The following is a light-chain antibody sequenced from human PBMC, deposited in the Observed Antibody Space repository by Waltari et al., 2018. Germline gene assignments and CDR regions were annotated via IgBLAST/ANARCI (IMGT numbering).Light chain of an antibody. CDR2: DVT. CDR1: TNDLGSYNY. V-gene: IGLV2-11*01. CDR3: CSYAGSYTWV. J-gene: IGLJ3*02. Sequence: SALTQPRSVSGSPGQSVTISCTGTTNDLGSYNYVSWYQQHPGNDPKLLILDVTKRLSGVPDRLSGSKSGTPASLTISGLRAEDEAEYYCCSYAGSYTWVVGGGTKLTVV.